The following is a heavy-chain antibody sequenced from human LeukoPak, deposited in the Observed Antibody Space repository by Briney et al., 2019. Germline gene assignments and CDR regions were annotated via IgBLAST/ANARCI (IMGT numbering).Heavy chain of an antibody. D-gene: IGHD1-1*01. CDR2: IYYSGTT. Sequence: SETLPLTCTVSGGSISTGDYYWSWIRQPPGKGLEWIGYIYYSGTTFYKPSLKSRVTISGDTSKNQFSLKLSSVTAADTAVYYCARVWNDGRFYYYGMDVWGQGTTVTVSS. J-gene: IGHJ6*02. CDR3: ARVWNDGRFYYYGMDV. CDR1: GGSISTGDYY. V-gene: IGHV4-30-4*01.